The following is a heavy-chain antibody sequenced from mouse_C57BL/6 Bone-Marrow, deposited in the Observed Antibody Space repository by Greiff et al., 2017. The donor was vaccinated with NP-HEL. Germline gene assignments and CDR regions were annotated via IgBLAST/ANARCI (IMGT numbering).Heavy chain of an antibody. V-gene: IGHV1-59*01. CDR3: ARWENYYAMDY. Sequence: QVQLQQPGAELVRPGTSVKLSCKASGYTFTSYWMHWVKQRPGQGLEWIGVIYPSDSYTNYNQKFKGTATLTVDPSSSTAYMQLSSLTSEDASVYYYARWENYYAMDYWGQGTSVTVSS. CDR2: IYPSDSYT. CDR1: GYTFTSYW. J-gene: IGHJ4*01. D-gene: IGHD4-1*01.